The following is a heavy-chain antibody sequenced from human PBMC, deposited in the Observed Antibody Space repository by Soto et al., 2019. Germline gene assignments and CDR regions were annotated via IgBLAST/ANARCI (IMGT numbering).Heavy chain of an antibody. CDR2: ISAYNGNT. D-gene: IGHD3-10*01. Sequence: QVQLVQSGAEVKKPGASVKVSCKASGYTFTSYGISWVRQAPGQGLEWMGWISAYNGNTNYAQKLQGRVTMTTDTSTSTAYMELRSLRTGDTAVYYCARVGRVGIIYYYYGMDVWGQGTTVTVSS. V-gene: IGHV1-18*01. CDR1: GYTFTSYG. CDR3: ARVGRVGIIYYYYGMDV. J-gene: IGHJ6*02.